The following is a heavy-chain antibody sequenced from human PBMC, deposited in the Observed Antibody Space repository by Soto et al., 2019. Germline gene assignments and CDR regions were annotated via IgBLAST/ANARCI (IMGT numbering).Heavy chain of an antibody. CDR1: GYTFTSYA. J-gene: IGHJ5*02. CDR3: VTAAHAGGNWFDP. V-gene: IGHV1-3*01. Sequence: ASVKVSCKASGYTFTSYAMHWVRQAPGQRLEWMGWINAGNGNTKYSQKFQGRVTITRDTSASTAYMELSSLRSEDTAVYYCVTAAHAGGNWFDPWGQGTLVTVSS. CDR2: INAGNGNT. D-gene: IGHD6-13*01.